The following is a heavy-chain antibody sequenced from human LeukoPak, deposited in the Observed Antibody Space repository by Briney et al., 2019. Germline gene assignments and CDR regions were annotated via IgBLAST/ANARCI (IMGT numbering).Heavy chain of an antibody. D-gene: IGHD5-18*01. CDR1: GFTVSSNY. CDR3: ARDRLDGYPTNDAFDI. Sequence: GGSLRLSCAASGFTVSSNYMSWVRQAPGKGLEWVSVIYSGGSTYYADSVKGRFTISRDNSKNTLYLQMNSLRAEDTAVYYCARDRLDGYPTNDAFDIWGQGTMVTVSS. CDR2: IYSGGST. J-gene: IGHJ3*02. V-gene: IGHV3-66*01.